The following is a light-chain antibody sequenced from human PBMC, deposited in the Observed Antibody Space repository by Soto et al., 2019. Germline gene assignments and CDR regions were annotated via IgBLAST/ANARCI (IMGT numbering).Light chain of an antibody. V-gene: IGLV1-47*01. J-gene: IGLJ2*01. CDR1: SSNTGSNY. CDR3: AAWDDSLSAVV. CDR2: RNN. Sequence: QSVLTQPPSASGTPGQRVTLSCSGSSSNTGSNYVYWYQQLPGTAPKLLIYRNNQRPSGVPDRFSGSKSGTSASLAISGLRSEDEADYYCAAWDDSLSAVVFGGGTKVTVL.